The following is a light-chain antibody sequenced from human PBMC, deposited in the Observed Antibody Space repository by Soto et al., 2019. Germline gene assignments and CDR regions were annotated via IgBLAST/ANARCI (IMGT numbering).Light chain of an antibody. J-gene: IGLJ1*01. V-gene: IGLV2-14*01. CDR1: SSDIGDYDY. CDR3: NSYATGNTRV. CDR2: EVS. Sequence: QSVLTQPASVSGSPGQSITISCTGSSSDIGDYDYVSWYQQHPGKAPKVLISEVSNRPSGVSNRFSGSKSGNTASLTISGLQAEDEADYYCNSYATGNTRVFGNGTEVTVL.